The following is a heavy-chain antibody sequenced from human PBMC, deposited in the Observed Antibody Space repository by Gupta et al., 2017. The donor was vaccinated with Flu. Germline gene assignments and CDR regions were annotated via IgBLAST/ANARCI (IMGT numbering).Heavy chain of an antibody. CDR3: AREDTYKFDL. J-gene: IGHJ4*02. D-gene: IGHD1-14*01. CDR2: ITSSSFI. V-gene: IGHV3-11*05. Sequence: QVQLVESGGGLVNPGGSLRISCAASGFTFSVYYMRWIRQAPGKGLEWVSYITSSSFIKYSDSVKGRFTISRDNAKNVLYLQMDSLRAEDTAVYYCAREDTYKFDLWGQGTLVTVSS. CDR1: GFTFSVYY.